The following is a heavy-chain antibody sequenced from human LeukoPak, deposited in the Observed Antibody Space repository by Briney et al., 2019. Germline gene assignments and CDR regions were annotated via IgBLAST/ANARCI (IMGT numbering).Heavy chain of an antibody. D-gene: IGHD2-21*01. Sequence: GGSLRLSCAASGFTFSSYSMNWVRQAPGKGLEWVSSISSSSSYIYYADSVKGRFTISRDNAKNSLYLQMNSLRAEDTAVYHCARDPIPSSYCGGDCYSYYWGQGTLVTVSS. J-gene: IGHJ4*02. CDR2: ISSSSSYI. V-gene: IGHV3-21*01. CDR1: GFTFSSYS. CDR3: ARDPIPSSYCGGDCYSYY.